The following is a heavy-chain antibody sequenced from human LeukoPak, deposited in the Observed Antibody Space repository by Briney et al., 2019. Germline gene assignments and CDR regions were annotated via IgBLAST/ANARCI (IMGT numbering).Heavy chain of an antibody. D-gene: IGHD6-19*01. V-gene: IGHV3-53*01. CDR1: GFTVSSNY. CDR3: ARRIAVALSSYYYYAMDV. J-gene: IGHJ6*02. CDR2: IYSGGNT. Sequence: GGSLRLSCAASGFTVSSNYMSWVRQAPGKGLQWVSVIYSGGNTYYADSVKGRFTISRDNSKNTLYLQMNSLRAEDTAVYYCARRIAVALSSYYYYAMDVWGQGTTVTVSS.